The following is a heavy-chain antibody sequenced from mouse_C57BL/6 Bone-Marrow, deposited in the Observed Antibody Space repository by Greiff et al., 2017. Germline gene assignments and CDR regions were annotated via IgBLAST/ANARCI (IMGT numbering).Heavy chain of an antibody. CDR2: IYPRGGNT. D-gene: IGHD1-1*01. V-gene: IGHV1-81*01. Sequence: VQLQQSGAELARPGASVKLSCKASGYTFTSYGISWVKQRTGQGLEWIGEIYPRGGNTYYTEKIKGKATLTADKSSSTSYIELHSLTSEDSAVDFCARCRATVGGTSDYWGQGTTLTVSS. CDR3: ARCRATVGGTSDY. CDR1: GYTFTSYG. J-gene: IGHJ2*01.